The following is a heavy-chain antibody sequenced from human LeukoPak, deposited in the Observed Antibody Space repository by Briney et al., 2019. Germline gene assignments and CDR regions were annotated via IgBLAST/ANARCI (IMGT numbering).Heavy chain of an antibody. V-gene: IGHV3-33*06. D-gene: IGHD3-9*01. Sequence: GRSLRLSCAASGFTFSSYGMHWVRQAPGKGLEWVAVIWDDGSNKYYADSVKGRFTISRDNSKNTLYLQMNSLRAEDTAVYYCAKDLHDILTGHPAGAFDIWGQGTMVTVSS. CDR2: IWDDGSNK. J-gene: IGHJ3*02. CDR1: GFTFSSYG. CDR3: AKDLHDILTGHPAGAFDI.